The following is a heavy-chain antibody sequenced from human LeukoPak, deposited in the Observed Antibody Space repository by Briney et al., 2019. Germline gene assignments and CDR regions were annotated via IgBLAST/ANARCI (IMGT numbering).Heavy chain of an antibody. CDR2: ISGSGGST. CDR1: GFTFSSYA. D-gene: IGHD2/OR15-2a*01. J-gene: IGHJ3*02. V-gene: IGHV3-23*01. CDR3: AKAHTYLDAFDI. Sequence: GGSLRLSCAASGFTFSSYAMSWVRQPPGKGLEWVSAISGSGGSTYYADSVKGRFTISRDNSKNTLYLQMNSLRAEDTAVYYCAKAHTYLDAFDIWGQGTMVTVSS.